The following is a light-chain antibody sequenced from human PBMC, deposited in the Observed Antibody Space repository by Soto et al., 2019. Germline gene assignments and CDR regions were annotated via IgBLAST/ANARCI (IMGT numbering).Light chain of an antibody. J-gene: IGKJ1*01. CDR3: QQYGSSRWT. Sequence: EIVLTQSPGTLSSSPGERATLSCRASQSVSSSYLAWYQQNRGQAPRLLIYGASSRAPGIPDRFGGSGSGTDCTLTISRLEPEDFAVYYCQQYGSSRWTFGQGTKVEIK. CDR2: GAS. V-gene: IGKV3-20*01. CDR1: QSVSSSY.